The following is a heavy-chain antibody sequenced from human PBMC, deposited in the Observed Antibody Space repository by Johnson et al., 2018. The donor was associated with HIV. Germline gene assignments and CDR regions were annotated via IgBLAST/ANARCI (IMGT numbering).Heavy chain of an antibody. V-gene: IGHV3-33*08. Sequence: QEKLVESGGGLIQPGGSLRLSCSASGFTVSSNYMSWVRQAPGKGLEWVAVIWYDGSNKYYADSVKGRFTIYRDNFKNTLYLQMNGLRPEDTAVYYCARWDLAAAGNGAFDIWGQGTMVTVSS. D-gene: IGHD6-13*01. CDR3: ARWDLAAAGNGAFDI. CDR2: IWYDGSNK. J-gene: IGHJ3*02. CDR1: GFTVSSNY.